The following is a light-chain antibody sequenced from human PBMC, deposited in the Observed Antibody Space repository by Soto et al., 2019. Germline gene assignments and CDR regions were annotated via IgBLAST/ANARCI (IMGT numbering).Light chain of an antibody. CDR3: QQLNSYPLT. V-gene: IGKV1-9*01. J-gene: IGKJ3*01. Sequence: DILLTQSPSFLSASVGARVTITCRASQDISNYLVWYQQKPGKAPKPLIYAASTLQSGVPSRFSGSGSGTEFTLTISSLQPEDFATYYCQQLNSYPLTFGPGTXVX. CDR2: AAS. CDR1: QDISNY.